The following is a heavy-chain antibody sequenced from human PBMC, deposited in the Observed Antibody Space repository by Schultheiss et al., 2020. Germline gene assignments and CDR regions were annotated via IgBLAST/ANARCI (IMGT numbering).Heavy chain of an antibody. CDR3: ASYHHFTKYYGIDV. D-gene: IGHD3-3*01. CDR2: IYYSGST. J-gene: IGHJ6*02. V-gene: IGHV4-31*03. CDR1: GGSISNDDYY. Sequence: SETLALTCTVSGGSISNDDYYWNWIRQHPGKGLEWIGYIYYSGSTYYNPSLKSRLTISVDTSKNQFSLKLSSVTAADTAVYYCASYHHFTKYYGIDVWGQGTTVTVSS.